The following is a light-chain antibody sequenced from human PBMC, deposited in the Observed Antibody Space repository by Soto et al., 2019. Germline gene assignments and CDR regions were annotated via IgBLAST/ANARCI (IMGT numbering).Light chain of an antibody. CDR1: QSVSTN. V-gene: IGKV3-20*01. J-gene: IGKJ1*01. Sequence: EIVLTQSPGSLSLSPGEGATLSCRASQSVSTNVAWYQQKPGQAPRLLIYGASSRATGIPDRFSGSGSGTDFTLTISRLEPEDFAVYYCQQYGSSLWTFGQGTKVDIK. CDR3: QQYGSSLWT. CDR2: GAS.